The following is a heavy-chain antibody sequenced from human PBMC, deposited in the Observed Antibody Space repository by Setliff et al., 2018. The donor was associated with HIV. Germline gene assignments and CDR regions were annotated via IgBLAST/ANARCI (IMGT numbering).Heavy chain of an antibody. V-gene: IGHV3-33*08. J-gene: IGHJ4*02. CDR1: GFTFDDYG. CDR3: ARKPRDGYYIDY. D-gene: IGHD3-10*01. CDR2: IWYDGSNE. Sequence: GGSLRLSCAASGFTFDDYGMSWVRQAPGKGLEWVAVIWYDGSNENYAGSVKGRFTISRDNSKKTLYLQMNSLRAEDTAVYYCARKPRDGYYIDYWGQGTLVTVSS.